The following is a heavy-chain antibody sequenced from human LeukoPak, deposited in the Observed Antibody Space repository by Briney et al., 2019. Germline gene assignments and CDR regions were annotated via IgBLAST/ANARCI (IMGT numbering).Heavy chain of an antibody. Sequence: ESLKISFKASGYDFSNYLIALGPQIPGKSLEWMGNINPVNLYITHSPSFQGQVTISVDKSINTAYLQLSSLKASDTAMYYCARHYSHAWFGHWGQGSPVTVSS. CDR2: INPVNLYI. D-gene: IGHD1-26*01. J-gene: IGHJ5*02. V-gene: IGHV5-51*01. CDR3: ARHYSHAWFGH. CDR1: GYDFSNYL.